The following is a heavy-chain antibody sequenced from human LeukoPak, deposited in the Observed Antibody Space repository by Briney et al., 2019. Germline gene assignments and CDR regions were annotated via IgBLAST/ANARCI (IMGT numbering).Heavy chain of an antibody. Sequence: SETLSLTCTVSGGSISSYYWSWIRQPPGKGLEWIGYIYYSGSTNYNPSLKSRVTISVDTSKNQFSLKLSSVTAADTAVYYCAGHCSSTSCYPDNFDYWGQGTLVTVSS. J-gene: IGHJ4*02. CDR2: IYYSGST. CDR1: GGSISSYY. V-gene: IGHV4-59*01. CDR3: AGHCSSTSCYPDNFDY. D-gene: IGHD2-2*01.